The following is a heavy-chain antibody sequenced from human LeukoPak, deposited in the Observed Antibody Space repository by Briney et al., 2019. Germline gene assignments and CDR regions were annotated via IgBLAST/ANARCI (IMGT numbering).Heavy chain of an antibody. J-gene: IGHJ4*02. CDR1: GGTFSSYA. V-gene: IGHV1-69*04. CDR2: IIPILGIA. Sequence: SVKVSCKASGGTFSSYAISWVRQAPGQGLEWMGRIIPILGIANYAQKLQGRVTMTTDTSTSTAYMELRSLRSDDTAVYYCARFEPFYDSSGYYDFDYWGQGTLVTVSS. D-gene: IGHD3-22*01. CDR3: ARFEPFYDSSGYYDFDY.